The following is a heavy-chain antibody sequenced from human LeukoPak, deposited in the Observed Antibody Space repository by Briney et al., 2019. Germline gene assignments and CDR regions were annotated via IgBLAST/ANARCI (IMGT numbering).Heavy chain of an antibody. CDR1: GFTFSSYW. J-gene: IGHJ6*03. CDR3: ARGDEGSLIYYYYYYMDV. D-gene: IGHD6-13*01. CDR2: IKQDGSEK. V-gene: IGHV3-7*01. Sequence: PGGSLRLSCAASGFTFSSYWMSWVRQAPGKGLEWVANIKQDGSEKYYVDSVKGRFTISRDNAKNSLYLQMNSLRAEDTAVYYCARGDEGSLIYYYYYYMDVWGKGTTVTVSS.